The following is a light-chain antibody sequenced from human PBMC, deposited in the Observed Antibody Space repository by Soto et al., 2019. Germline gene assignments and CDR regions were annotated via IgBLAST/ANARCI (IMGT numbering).Light chain of an antibody. V-gene: IGKV3-20*01. Sequence: EIVLTQSPGTLSLSPGERATLSCRASQSVSSSYLAWYQQKPGQAPRRLIYGASSRATGIPDRFSGSGSGTDFTVTISRLETEDFAVYYCQQYGSSPRTFGQGTKVEIK. CDR3: QQYGSSPRT. CDR2: GAS. J-gene: IGKJ1*01. CDR1: QSVSSSY.